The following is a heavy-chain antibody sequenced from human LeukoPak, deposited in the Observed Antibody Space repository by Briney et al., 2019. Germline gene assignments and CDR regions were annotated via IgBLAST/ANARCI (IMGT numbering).Heavy chain of an antibody. CDR2: ISVSGGST. V-gene: IGHV3-23*01. D-gene: IGHD4-17*01. CDR3: AKSINTATTGFDY. CDR1: GFTFSSYA. Sequence: GGSLRLSCAASGFTFSSYARSWVRQGPGKGLEWVSAISVSGGSTYYADSVKGRFTISRDNSKNTLYLQINSLRAEDTAVYYCAKSINTATTGFDYWGQGTLVTVSS. J-gene: IGHJ4*02.